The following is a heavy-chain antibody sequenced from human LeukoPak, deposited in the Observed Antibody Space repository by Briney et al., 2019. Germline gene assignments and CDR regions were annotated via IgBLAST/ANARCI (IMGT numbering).Heavy chain of an antibody. V-gene: IGHV3-66*01. CDR1: GFTVSSNY. J-gene: IGHJ4*02. CDR3: ARGKYSSATSDY. D-gene: IGHD3-22*01. CDR2: IYSGGST. Sequence: GGSLRLSCAASGFTVSSNYMSWVRQAPGKGLGWVSVIYSGGSTYYADSVKGRFTISRDNSKNMLYLQMNSLRSEDTAVYYCARGKYSSATSDYWGQGTLVTVSS.